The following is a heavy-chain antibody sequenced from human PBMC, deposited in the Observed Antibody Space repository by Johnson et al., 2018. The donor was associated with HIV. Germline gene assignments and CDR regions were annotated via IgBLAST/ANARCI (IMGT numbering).Heavy chain of an antibody. J-gene: IGHJ3*02. CDR1: GFTFISYA. V-gene: IGHV3-30-3*01. CDR3: ARRRRYGDYFADAFDI. CDR2: ISFDGNNK. Sequence: VQLVESGGGVVQPGRSLRLSCAASGFTFISYAMHWVRQAPGKGLEWVAVISFDGNNKYYADSVKGRFTISRDNSKNTLYLQMNSLRAEDTALYYCARRRRYGDYFADAFDIWGQGTMVTASS. D-gene: IGHD4-17*01.